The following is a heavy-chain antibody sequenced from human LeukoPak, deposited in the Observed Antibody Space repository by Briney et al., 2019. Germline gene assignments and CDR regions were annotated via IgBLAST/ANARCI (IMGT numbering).Heavy chain of an antibody. CDR1: GFTFSSYS. Sequence: GGSLRLSCAASGFTFSSYSMSWVRQAPGKGLEWVSVISGGGGETFYADSVKGRFTISRDNAKNSLYLQMNSLRAEDTAVYYCARDEVGATPFDYWGQGTLVTVSS. CDR3: ARDEVGATPFDY. V-gene: IGHV3-21*01. CDR2: ISGGGGET. D-gene: IGHD1-26*01. J-gene: IGHJ4*02.